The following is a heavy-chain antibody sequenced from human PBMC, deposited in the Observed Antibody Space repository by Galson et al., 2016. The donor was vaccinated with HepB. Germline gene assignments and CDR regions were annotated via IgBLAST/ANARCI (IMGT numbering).Heavy chain of an antibody. V-gene: IGHV3-23*01. CDR1: GFTFSSYA. J-gene: IGHJ4*02. Sequence: SLRLSCAASGFTFSSYAMHWVRQAPGKGLEWVSTICGSCGDIDYADSVQGRFTISRDNSKNTLSLQMNSLRAEDTATYYCAIDPSHWIENPFALWGQGTLVTVSS. CDR2: ICGSCGDI. CDR3: AIDPSHWIENPFAL. D-gene: IGHD2-2*03.